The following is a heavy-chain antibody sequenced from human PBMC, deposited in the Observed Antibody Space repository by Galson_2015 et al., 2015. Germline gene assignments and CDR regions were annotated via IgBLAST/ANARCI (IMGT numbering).Heavy chain of an antibody. J-gene: IGHJ4*02. V-gene: IGHV3-15*01. CDR1: GFIFSNAW. D-gene: IGHD5-24*01. CDR2: IKSKADGAST. Sequence: SLRLSCAAPGFIFSNAWMSWVRQAPGKGLEWVGHIKSKADGASTDYAASVKGRFSILRDDSKNTLYLQMNSLKTEDTAVYYCTRGLGPEMGYWGQGTLVTVSS. CDR3: TRGLGPEMGY.